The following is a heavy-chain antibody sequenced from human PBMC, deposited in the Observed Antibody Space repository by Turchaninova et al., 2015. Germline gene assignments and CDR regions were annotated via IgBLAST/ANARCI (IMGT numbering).Heavy chain of an antibody. CDR3: ARHGYCSSASCPYDY. Sequence: QVQLQESGPGLVKPSETLSLICPVSGDSVPSSSHSGGWTRQPPGKELEWIGSTMHYTGSTYYSEALKSRATISVDTSKNQVSLKLSSVTAADTAAYFCARHGYCSSASCPYDYWGQGTLVTVSS. CDR2: MHYTGST. J-gene: IGHJ4*02. V-gene: IGHV4-39*01. CDR1: GDSVPSSSHS. D-gene: IGHD2-2*03.